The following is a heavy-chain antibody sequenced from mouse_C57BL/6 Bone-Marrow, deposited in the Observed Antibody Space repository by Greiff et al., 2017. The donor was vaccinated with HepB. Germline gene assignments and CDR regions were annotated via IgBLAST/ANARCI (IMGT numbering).Heavy chain of an antibody. CDR1: GYSITSGYY. CDR2: ISYDGSN. Sequence: EVQLVESGPGLVKPSQSLSLTCSVTGYSITSGYYWNWIRQFPGNKLEWMGYISYDGSNNYNPSLKNRISITRDTSKNQFFLKLNSVTTEDTATYYCARGGFITTVGFAYWGQGTLVTVSA. D-gene: IGHD1-1*01. CDR3: ARGGFITTVGFAY. J-gene: IGHJ3*01. V-gene: IGHV3-6*01.